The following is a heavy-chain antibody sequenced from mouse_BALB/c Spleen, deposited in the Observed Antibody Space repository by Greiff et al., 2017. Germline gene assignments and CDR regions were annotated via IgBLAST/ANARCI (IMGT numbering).Heavy chain of an antibody. Sequence: EVQLVESGGGLVKPGGSLKLSCAASGFTFSSYAMSWVRQSPEKRLEWVAEISSGGSYTYYPDTVTGRFTISRDNAKNTLYLEMSSLRSEDTAMYYCATYRYSAMDYWGQGTSVTVSS. CDR3: ATYRYSAMDY. CDR2: ISSGGSYT. J-gene: IGHJ4*01. CDR1: GFTFSSYA. D-gene: IGHD2-14*01. V-gene: IGHV5-9-4*01.